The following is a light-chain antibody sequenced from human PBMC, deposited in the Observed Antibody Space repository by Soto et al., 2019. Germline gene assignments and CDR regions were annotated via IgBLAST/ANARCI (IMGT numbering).Light chain of an antibody. Sequence: EIVLTQSPGTLSLSPGERATLSCRASQSVSSSYLAWYQQKPGQAPRLLIYDASNRATGVPARFSGTGSGTDFTLTICSLEPEDFAVYYCQQRTNWPLTFGGGTKVDIK. CDR2: DAS. J-gene: IGKJ4*01. CDR3: QQRTNWPLT. CDR1: QSVSSSY. V-gene: IGKV3D-20*02.